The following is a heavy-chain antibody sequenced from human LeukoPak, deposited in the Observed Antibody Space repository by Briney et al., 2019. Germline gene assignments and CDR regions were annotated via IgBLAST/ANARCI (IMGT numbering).Heavy chain of an antibody. CDR2: IYYSGST. J-gene: IGHJ5*02. V-gene: IGHV4-59*01. D-gene: IGHD3-10*01. CDR1: GGSISSYY. Sequence: SETLSLTCTVSGGSISSYYWSWIRQPPGKGLEWIGYIYYSGSTNYNPSLKGRVTISVDTSKNQFSLKLSSVTAADTAVYYCARRVTMVRGNRYNWFDPWGQGTLVTVSS. CDR3: ARRVTMVRGNRYNWFDP.